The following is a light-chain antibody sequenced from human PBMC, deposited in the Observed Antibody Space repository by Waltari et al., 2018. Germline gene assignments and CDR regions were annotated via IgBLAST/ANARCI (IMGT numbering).Light chain of an antibody. J-gene: IGKJ1*01. CDR2: WAS. CDR1: QSVLSTSNNKHY. CDR3: HQYYSTPQT. V-gene: IGKV4-1*01. Sequence: DTVWSQSTDSLAASGGGGASTNSKSSQSVLSTSNNKHYLAWYQQRPGQPPKLLIFWASTRESGVPDRFSGGESGTDFTLTISSLQAEDVAVYYCHQYYSTPQTFGQGTKVEIK.